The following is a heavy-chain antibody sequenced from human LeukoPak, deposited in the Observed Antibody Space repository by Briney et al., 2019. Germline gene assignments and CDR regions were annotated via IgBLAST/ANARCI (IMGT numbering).Heavy chain of an antibody. D-gene: IGHD3-10*01. Sequence: SETLSLTCAVYGGSFSDYSWTWIRQPPGKGLEWIGEINHSGGTNHNPSLMSRVIMSVDTSKNQISLKVSSVTAADTAVYYCARHSRVFYGSGSYFLNSMDVWGQGTTVTVSS. V-gene: IGHV4-34*01. CDR1: GGSFSDYS. CDR2: INHSGGT. J-gene: IGHJ6*02. CDR3: ARHSRVFYGSGSYFLNSMDV.